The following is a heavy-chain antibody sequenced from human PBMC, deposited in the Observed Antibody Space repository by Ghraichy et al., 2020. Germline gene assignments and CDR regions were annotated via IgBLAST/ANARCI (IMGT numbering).Heavy chain of an antibody. V-gene: IGHV3-73*01. CDR2: IRSKTSSYAT. J-gene: IGHJ4*02. Sequence: GESLNISCAASGFTFSGAAIHWVRQASGKGLEWVGRIRSKTSSYATTYAPSVRGRFTISRDESQNTAYLQMNSLQTEDTAMYYCTRLPYGESAHGYWGQGTLVIVSS. CDR3: TRLPYGESAHGY. D-gene: IGHD4-17*01. CDR1: GFTFSGAA.